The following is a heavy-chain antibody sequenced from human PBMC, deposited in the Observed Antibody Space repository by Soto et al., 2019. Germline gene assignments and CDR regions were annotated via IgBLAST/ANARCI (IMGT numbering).Heavy chain of an antibody. J-gene: IGHJ4*02. D-gene: IGHD6-19*01. CDR1: GFTFSYYA. CDR2: IANSGITT. CDR3: AKDTSHSSGWYWYY. Sequence: GGSLRLSCAASGFTFSYYAMSWFRQAPGKGLEWVSAIANSGITTYYTDSVKGRFTISRDNSKNTLYLQMNSLRAEDTAVYFCAKDTSHSSGWYWYYWGQGTLVTVSS. V-gene: IGHV3-23*01.